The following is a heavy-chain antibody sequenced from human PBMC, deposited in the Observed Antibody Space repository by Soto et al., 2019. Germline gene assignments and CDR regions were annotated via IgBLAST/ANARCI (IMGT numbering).Heavy chain of an antibody. V-gene: IGHV3-23*01. CDR2: ISGSGGST. CDR3: AKGGRQWLVTSDFNY. D-gene: IGHD6-19*01. CDR1: GFTFSSYA. Sequence: PGGSLRLSCAASGFTFSSYAMSWVRQAPGKGLEWVSAISGSGGSTYYADSVKGRFTISRDNSKNTLYLQMNSLRAEDTAVYYCAKGGRQWLVTSDFNYWGQGALDTVSS. J-gene: IGHJ4*02.